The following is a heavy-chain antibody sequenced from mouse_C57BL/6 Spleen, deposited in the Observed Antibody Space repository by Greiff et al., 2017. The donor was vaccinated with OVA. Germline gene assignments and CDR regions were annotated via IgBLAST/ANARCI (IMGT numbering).Heavy chain of an antibody. J-gene: IGHJ2*01. Sequence: QVQLQQSGAELVKPGASVKMSCKASGYTFTSYWITWVKQRPGQGLEWIGDIYPGSGSTNYNEKFKSKATLTVDTSSSTAYMQLSSLTSEDSAVYYCARSDYYGSSSHYFDYWGQGTTLTVSS. CDR2: IYPGSGST. CDR1: GYTFTSYW. CDR3: ARSDYYGSSSHYFDY. V-gene: IGHV1-55*01. D-gene: IGHD1-1*01.